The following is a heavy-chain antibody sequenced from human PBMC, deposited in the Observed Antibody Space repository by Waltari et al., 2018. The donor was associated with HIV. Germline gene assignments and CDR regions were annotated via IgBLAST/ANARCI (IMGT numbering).Heavy chain of an antibody. J-gene: IGHJ4*02. CDR2: ISSNSEYI. V-gene: IGHV3-21*02. CDR1: GFSFGRYA. Sequence: VQLVESGGGLVKPGGSRRLSCEASGFSFGRYARNWVRKAPGKGLQWLSYISSNSEYIYYVHSVQGRFTISIDNAKSSVFLQMDNVRDEDTATYYCATTVTTRGTFDYWGQGTVVAV. D-gene: IGHD4-17*01. CDR3: ATTVTTRGTFDY.